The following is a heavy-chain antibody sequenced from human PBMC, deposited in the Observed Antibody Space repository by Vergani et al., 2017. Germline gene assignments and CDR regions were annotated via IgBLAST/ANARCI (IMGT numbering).Heavy chain of an antibody. V-gene: IGHV3-21*01. D-gene: IGHD2-2*01. CDR2: ISSSSSYI. CDR3: ARASLDAFDI. J-gene: IGHJ3*02. CDR1: GFTFSSYS. Sequence: EVQLVESGGGLVKPGGSLRLSCAASGFTFSSYSMNWVRQAPGKGLEWVSSISSSSSYIYYADSVKGRFTISRNNAKNSLYLQMNSLRAEDTAVYYCARASLDAFDIWGQGTMVTVSS.